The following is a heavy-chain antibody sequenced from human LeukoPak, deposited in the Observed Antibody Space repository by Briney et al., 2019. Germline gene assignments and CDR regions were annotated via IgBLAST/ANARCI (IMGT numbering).Heavy chain of an antibody. J-gene: IGHJ4*02. CDR1: GGSISSGNYY. V-gene: IGHV4-39*07. Sequence: SETLSLTCTVSGGSISSGNYYWGWIRQPPGKGLEWIGSIYYSGSTYYNPSLKSRGTISVDTSKNQFSLKLSSVTAADTAVYYCASSDFWRGYGDYWGQGTLVTVSS. D-gene: IGHD3-3*01. CDR3: ASSDFWRGYGDY. CDR2: IYYSGST.